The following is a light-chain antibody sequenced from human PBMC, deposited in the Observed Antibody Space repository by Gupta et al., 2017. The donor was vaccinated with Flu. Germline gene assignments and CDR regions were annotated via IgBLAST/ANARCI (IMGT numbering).Light chain of an antibody. CDR2: NDS. J-gene: IGLJ3*02. CDR1: VWQNQD. Sequence: GQTARISVSGNVWQNQDAYWYPQKPGPAPGLVMYNDSEGPSGIPERFSGSSSGTTATLAISGVQAEDEADYYCQSEDSSGTCWVFGGGTKLTVL. CDR3: QSEDSSGTCWV. V-gene: IGLV3-25*03.